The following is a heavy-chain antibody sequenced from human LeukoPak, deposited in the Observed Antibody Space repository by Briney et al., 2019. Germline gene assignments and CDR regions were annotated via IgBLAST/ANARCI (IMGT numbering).Heavy chain of an antibody. Sequence: SETLSLTCTVSGGSISSYYWSWIRQPAGKGLEWIGRVYTSGSTNYNPSPKSRVTMSVDTSKNQLSLKLSSVTTADTAVYYCARDLPYSSSYYGLDYWGQGTLVTVSS. CDR1: GGSISSYY. CDR2: VYTSGST. V-gene: IGHV4-4*07. CDR3: ARDLPYSSSYYGLDY. D-gene: IGHD6-13*01. J-gene: IGHJ4*02.